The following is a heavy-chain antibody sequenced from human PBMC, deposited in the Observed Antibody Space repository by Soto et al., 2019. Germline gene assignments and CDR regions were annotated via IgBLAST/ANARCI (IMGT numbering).Heavy chain of an antibody. CDR1: GYPFSSIG. V-gene: IGHV1-18*01. CDR3: ARDLDGSGNYYTDY. D-gene: IGHD3-10*01. Sequence: QVQLVQSGAEVKKPGASVKVSCKASGYPFSSIGISWVRQAPGQGLEWMGWISPYNRNTYYAQRLQGRVTMTTDTSTSTAYRELGSLRSDDTAVYFCARDLDGSGNYYTDYWGQGTLVTVSS. J-gene: IGHJ4*02. CDR2: ISPYNRNT.